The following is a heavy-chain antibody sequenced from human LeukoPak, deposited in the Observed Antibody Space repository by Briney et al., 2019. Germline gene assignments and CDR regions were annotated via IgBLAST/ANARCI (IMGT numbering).Heavy chain of an antibody. V-gene: IGHV3-30*02. CDR3: VRDSLSYFGSGSYYRKFDY. Sequence: GGSLRLSCAASGFTFDDYGMHWVRQAPGKGLEWVAFIRYDGSNKYYADSVKGRFTISRDNSKNTLYLQMNSLRAEDTAVYYCVRDSLSYFGSGSYYRKFDYWGQGTLVTVSS. J-gene: IGHJ4*02. CDR1: GFTFDDYG. CDR2: IRYDGSNK. D-gene: IGHD3-10*01.